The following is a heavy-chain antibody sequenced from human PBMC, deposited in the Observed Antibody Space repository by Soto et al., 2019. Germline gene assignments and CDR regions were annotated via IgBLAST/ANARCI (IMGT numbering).Heavy chain of an antibody. D-gene: IGHD6-13*01. V-gene: IGHV4-4*02. J-gene: IGHJ5*02. CDR2: IYHSGST. Sequence: PSETLYLTCAVSSGSISSSNWCSCVRQPPGKGLEWIVEIYHSGSTNYNPSLKSRVTISVDKSKNQFSLKLSSVTAADTAVYYCARDKRIAAAANNWFDPWGQGTLVTVSS. CDR1: SGSISSSNW. CDR3: ARDKRIAAAANNWFDP.